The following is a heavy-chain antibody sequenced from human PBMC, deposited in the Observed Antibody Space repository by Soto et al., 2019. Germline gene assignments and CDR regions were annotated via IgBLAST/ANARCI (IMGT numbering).Heavy chain of an antibody. CDR3: AKDKVAAAAGADY. CDR2: ISGSGGST. D-gene: IGHD6-13*01. CDR1: GLNFNSYA. J-gene: IGHJ4*02. V-gene: IGHV3-23*01. Sequence: TGGSLRLSFAASGLNFNSYAMSWVRQAPGKGLEWVSAISGSGGSTYYADSVKGRFTISRDNSKNTLCLQMNSLRAEDTAVYYCAKDKVAAAAGADYWGQGTLVTVSS.